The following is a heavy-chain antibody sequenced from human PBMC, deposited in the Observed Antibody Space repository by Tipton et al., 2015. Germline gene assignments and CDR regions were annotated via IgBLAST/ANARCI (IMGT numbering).Heavy chain of an antibody. J-gene: IGHJ4*02. CDR3: AKILLSPQFDY. Sequence: GSLRLSCAASGFTVSNNYMNWVRQAPGKGLEWVSAISGSGGNTYYADSVKGRFTISRDNSKNTLYLQMNSLRAEDTAIYYCAKILLSPQFDYWGQGTLVTVSS. V-gene: IGHV3-23*01. CDR2: ISGSGGNT. D-gene: IGHD3-9*01. CDR1: GFTVSNNY.